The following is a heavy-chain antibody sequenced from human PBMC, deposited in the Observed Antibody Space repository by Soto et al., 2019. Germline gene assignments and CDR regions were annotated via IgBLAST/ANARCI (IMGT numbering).Heavy chain of an antibody. V-gene: IGHV1-69*02. CDR2: ILPILGIA. CDR3: ARVITGTIDA. CDR1: GGTFSSYT. J-gene: IGHJ3*01. D-gene: IGHD1-7*01. Sequence: QVQLVQSGAEVKKPGSSVKVSCKASGGTFSSYTISWVRQAPGQGLEWMGRILPILGIANYAQKFQGRVTITADKPTSTADRERSSLRSEDTAGYYCARVITGTIDAWGQGTMVTVSS.